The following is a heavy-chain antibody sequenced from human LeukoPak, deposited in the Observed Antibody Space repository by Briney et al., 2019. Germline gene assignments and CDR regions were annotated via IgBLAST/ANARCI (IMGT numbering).Heavy chain of an antibody. V-gene: IGHV3-21*01. CDR3: AREAYDYVWGSYRYFVDY. J-gene: IGHJ4*02. D-gene: IGHD3-16*02. Sequence: GGSLRLSCAASGFTFSSYIMTWVRQAPGKGLEWVSSISSSSSYIYYADSVKGRFTISRDNAKNSLYLQMNSLRAEDTAVYYCAREAYDYVWGSYRYFVDYWGQGTLVTVSS. CDR2: ISSSSSYI. CDR1: GFTFSSYI.